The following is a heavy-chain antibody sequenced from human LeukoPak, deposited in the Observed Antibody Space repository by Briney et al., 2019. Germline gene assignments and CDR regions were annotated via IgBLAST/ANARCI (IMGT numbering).Heavy chain of an antibody. V-gene: IGHV3-21*01. CDR3: ARSSLLEWLLPFNWFDP. Sequence: GGSLRLSCAASGFTFSSYSMNWVRQAPGKGLEWVSSISSGSSYIYYADSVKGRFTISRDNAKNSLYLQMNSLRAEDTAVYYCARSSLLEWLLPFNWFDPWGQGTLVTVSS. CDR2: ISSGSSYI. D-gene: IGHD3-3*01. J-gene: IGHJ5*02. CDR1: GFTFSSYS.